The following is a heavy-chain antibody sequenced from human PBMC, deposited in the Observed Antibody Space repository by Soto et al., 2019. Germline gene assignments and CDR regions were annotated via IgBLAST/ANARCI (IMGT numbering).Heavy chain of an antibody. Sequence: EVQLVESGGGLVQPGRSLSLSCAASGFNFDDYAMHWVRQPPGKGLEWVAGISWNGESVSYADSVKGRFTISRDNAKNSLSLHMASLRAEDTAFYYCVKDTYLLVGATHFDFWGQGALVNVSS. CDR1: GFNFDDYA. CDR3: VKDTYLLVGATHFDF. V-gene: IGHV3-9*01. J-gene: IGHJ4*02. CDR2: ISWNGESV. D-gene: IGHD1-26*01.